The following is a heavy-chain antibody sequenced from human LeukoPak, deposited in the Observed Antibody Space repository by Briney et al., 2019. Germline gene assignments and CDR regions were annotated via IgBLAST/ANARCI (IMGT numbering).Heavy chain of an antibody. CDR1: GGCISSYY. CDR3: ARDRDYYGSGSSYFDY. CDR2: IYYSGNT. V-gene: IGHV4-59*01. J-gene: IGHJ4*02. Sequence: SETLSLTCTVSGGCISSYYWSWIRQPPGKGLEWIGYIYYSGNTNYNPSLKSRVTVSVDTSKNQFSLKLSSVTAADTAMHYCARDRDYYGSGSSYFDYWGQGTLVTVSS. D-gene: IGHD3-10*01.